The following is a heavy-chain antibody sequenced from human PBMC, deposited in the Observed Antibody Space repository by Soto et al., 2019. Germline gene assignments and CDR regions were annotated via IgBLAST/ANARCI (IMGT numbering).Heavy chain of an antibody. CDR1: GFTFSSYA. J-gene: IGHJ3*02. V-gene: IGHV3-30-3*01. CDR3: ARADYGDFRDAFDI. D-gene: IGHD4-17*01. Sequence: PGGSLRLSCAASGFTFSSYAMHWVRQAPGKGLEWVAVISYDGSNKYYAEYVKGRFTISRDNSKNTLYLQMNSLRAEDTAVYSCARADYGDFRDAFDIWGQGTMVTVSS. CDR2: ISYDGSNK.